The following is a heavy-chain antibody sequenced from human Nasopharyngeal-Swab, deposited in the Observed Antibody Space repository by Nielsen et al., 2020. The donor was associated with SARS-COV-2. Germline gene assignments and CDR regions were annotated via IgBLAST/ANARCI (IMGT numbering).Heavy chain of an antibody. J-gene: IGHJ4*02. CDR2: INHSGST. Sequence: PGKGLEWIGEINHSGSTIYNPSLKSRVTISVDTSKNQFSLKLSSVTAADTAVYYCARIEDCSSTSCYDYFDYWGQGTLVTVSS. D-gene: IGHD2-2*01. CDR3: ARIEDCSSTSCYDYFDY. V-gene: IGHV4-34*01.